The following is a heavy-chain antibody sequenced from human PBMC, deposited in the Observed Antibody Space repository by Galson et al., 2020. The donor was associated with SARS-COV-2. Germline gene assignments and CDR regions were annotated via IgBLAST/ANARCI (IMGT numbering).Heavy chain of an antibody. J-gene: IGHJ4*02. CDR1: GFTFGSYA. CDR3: AKGSSSSRPYYFDY. V-gene: IGHV3-23*01. Sequence: GGSLRLSCAASGFTFGSYAMGWVRQAPGRGLEWVSGITDSGDDTYYADSVKGRFTFSRDNSRNTLSLHMHSLRAGDAAVYFCAKGSSSSRPYYFDYWGQGTLVTVSS. CDR2: ITDSGDDT. D-gene: IGHD6-6*01.